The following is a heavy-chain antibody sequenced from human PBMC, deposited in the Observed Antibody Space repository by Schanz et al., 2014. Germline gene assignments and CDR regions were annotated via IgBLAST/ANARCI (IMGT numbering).Heavy chain of an antibody. CDR1: GFIFNDYY. Sequence: QVQLVESGGGLVKPGGSLRLSCAASGFIFNDYYMNWIRQAPGKGREWLSYISRDGTTSYYADSVKGRFSISRDNAKNSLYLQMNSLRAEDSAVYYCAKVGPYSGSLGAFDIWGQGTMVTVSS. D-gene: IGHD1-26*01. J-gene: IGHJ3*02. V-gene: IGHV3-11*01. CDR3: AKVGPYSGSLGAFDI. CDR2: ISRDGTTS.